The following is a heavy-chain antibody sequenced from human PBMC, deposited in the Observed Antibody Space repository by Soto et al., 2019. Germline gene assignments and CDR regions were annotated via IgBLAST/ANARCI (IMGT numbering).Heavy chain of an antibody. CDR2: IIPIFGTA. D-gene: IGHD3-10*01. Sequence: SVKVSCEASGYTFTSYGSSWVRQAPGQGLEWMGGIIPIFGTANYAQKFQGRVTITADESTSTAYMELSSLRSEDTAVYYCARLSASRGSGSYFNYYYYGMDVWGQGTTVTVSS. CDR3: ARLSASRGSGSYFNYYYYGMDV. J-gene: IGHJ6*02. CDR1: GYTFTSYG. V-gene: IGHV1-69*13.